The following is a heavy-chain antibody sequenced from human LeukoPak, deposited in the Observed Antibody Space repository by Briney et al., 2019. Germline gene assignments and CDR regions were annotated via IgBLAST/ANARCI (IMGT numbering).Heavy chain of an antibody. CDR1: GYTFTSYD. CDR3: ARTAVRAAAAGTQKPRFDP. J-gene: IGHJ5*02. D-gene: IGHD6-13*01. CDR2: MNPNSGNT. V-gene: IGHV1-8*01. Sequence: ASVRVSCKASGYTFTSYDINWVRQATGQGLEWMGWMNPNSGNTGYAQKFQGRVTMTRNTSISTAYMELSRLRSEDTAVYYCARTAVRAAAAGTQKPRFDPWGQGTLVTVSS.